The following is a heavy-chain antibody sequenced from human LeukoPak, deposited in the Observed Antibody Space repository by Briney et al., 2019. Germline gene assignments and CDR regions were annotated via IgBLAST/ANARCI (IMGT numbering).Heavy chain of an antibody. CDR3: AKDAERGFDYSNSLDK. J-gene: IGHJ4*02. Sequence: PGGSLRLSCAASKFTFSHYGMHWVRQAPGKGLEWVAVIWSDGSSQYYADSVKGRFTVSRDNSQKTLYLQMNGLRPEDTAVYYCAKDAERGFDYSNSLDKWGQGTLVTVSS. CDR2: IWSDGSSQ. CDR1: KFTFSHYG. D-gene: IGHD4-11*01. V-gene: IGHV3-33*06.